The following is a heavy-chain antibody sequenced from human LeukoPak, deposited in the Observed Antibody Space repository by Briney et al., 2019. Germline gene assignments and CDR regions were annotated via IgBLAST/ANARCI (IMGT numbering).Heavy chain of an antibody. D-gene: IGHD6-19*01. CDR2: VDHTGST. Sequence: PSETLSLTCSVSDDSITMYYWTWIRQPPGKGLEWFGYVDHTGSTNFNPSLNGRGSISRDTTNNLFSLRLRSVTAADTAVYYCAREIVAGLGVSFDIWGQGTMVTVSS. V-gene: IGHV4-59*01. CDR1: DDSITMYY. J-gene: IGHJ3*02. CDR3: AREIVAGLGVSFDI.